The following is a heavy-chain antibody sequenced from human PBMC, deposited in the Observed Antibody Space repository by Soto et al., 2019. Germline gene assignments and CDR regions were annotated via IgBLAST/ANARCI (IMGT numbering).Heavy chain of an antibody. Sequence: GGSLRLSCAASGFTFSDYHMSWIRQAPGKGLEWVSYISETGNTKYYADSVKGRFTISRDNAKKSLYLQMNSLRAEDTAVYYCARDNFHSYYGMDVWGQGTTVTVSS. J-gene: IGHJ6*02. CDR2: ISETGNTK. V-gene: IGHV3-11*01. D-gene: IGHD1-20*01. CDR3: ARDNFHSYYGMDV. CDR1: GFTFSDYH.